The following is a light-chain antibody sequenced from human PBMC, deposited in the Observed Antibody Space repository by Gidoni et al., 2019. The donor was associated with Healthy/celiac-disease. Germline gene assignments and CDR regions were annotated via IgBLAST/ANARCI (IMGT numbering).Light chain of an antibody. J-gene: IGKJ2*01. CDR2: WAS. CDR1: QSVLYSSNNKNY. CDR3: QQYYSTPYT. V-gene: IGKV4-1*01. Sequence: DIVMTQSPDSLAESLGERATINCKSSQSVLYSSNNKNYLAWYQQKPGQPPKLLIYWASTRESGVPDRFSGLGSGTDFTLTISSLQAEDVAVYYCQQYYSTPYTFGQGTKLEIK.